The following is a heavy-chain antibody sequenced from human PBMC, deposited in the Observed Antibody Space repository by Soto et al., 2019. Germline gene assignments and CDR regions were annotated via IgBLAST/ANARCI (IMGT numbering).Heavy chain of an antibody. V-gene: IGHV4-61*01. CDR2: IFHSGST. Sequence: SETLSLTCPIRSCSVSSRSYYWRWIRQPPGKGLEWIGHIFHSGSTNYNPSLKSRVIISVDTSKSKFSLKLSSVTAADTAVYYCARHRVNYDILTGYSSDALDIWGQGTMVTVS. D-gene: IGHD3-9*01. J-gene: IGHJ3*02. CDR3: ARHRVNYDILTGYSSDALDI. CDR1: SCSVSSRSYY.